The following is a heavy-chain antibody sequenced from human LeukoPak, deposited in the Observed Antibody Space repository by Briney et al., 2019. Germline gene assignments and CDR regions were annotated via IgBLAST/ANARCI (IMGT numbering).Heavy chain of an antibody. D-gene: IGHD5-12*01. CDR3: AKCRLPSGYDFDS. CDR2: ITGSGGNT. J-gene: IGHJ4*02. V-gene: IGHV3-23*01. Sequence: GGSLRLSCAASGFTFNNYAMTWVRQAPGKGLEWVSGITGSGGNTYYADSVKGRFTISRDNSKNTLYLQMNSLRAEDTALYYCAKCRLPSGYDFDSWGQGTLVTVSS. CDR1: GFTFNNYA.